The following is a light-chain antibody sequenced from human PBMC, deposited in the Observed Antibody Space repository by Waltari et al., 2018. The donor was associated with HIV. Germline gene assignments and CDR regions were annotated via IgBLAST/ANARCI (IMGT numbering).Light chain of an antibody. J-gene: IGLJ2*01. CDR3: SSYELDSRVI. CDR2: CHY. V-gene: IGLV6-57*04. CDR1: AGPIASRF. Sequence: FILTQPTPLSGSPGETVTLSCTRSAGPIASRFVQWLQQRPGRAPNTLFDCHYEKLSGSPGRLTDSSYSSSTAASLTIFGLGPEDEADYYCSSYELDSRVILGGGTRLTVL.